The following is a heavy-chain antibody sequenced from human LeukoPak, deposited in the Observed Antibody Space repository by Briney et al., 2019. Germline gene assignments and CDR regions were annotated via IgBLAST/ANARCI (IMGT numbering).Heavy chain of an antibody. CDR2: IYYSGST. J-gene: IGHJ4*02. CDR3: AAPGIAAAGPTFDY. CDR1: AGSISSGDYY. Sequence: SETLSLTCTVSAGSISSGDYYWSWIRQPPGKGLEWIGYIYYSGSTYYNPSLKSRVTISVDTSKNQFSLKLSSVTAADTAVYYCAAPGIAAAGPTFDYWGQGTLVTVSS. V-gene: IGHV4-30-4*01. D-gene: IGHD6-13*01.